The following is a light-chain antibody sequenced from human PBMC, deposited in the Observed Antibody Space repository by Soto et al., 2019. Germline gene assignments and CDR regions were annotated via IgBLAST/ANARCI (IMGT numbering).Light chain of an antibody. V-gene: IGKV3-15*01. CDR3: QQYNNWPPIN. J-gene: IGKJ5*01. CDR2: GAS. CDR1: QSVSSN. Sequence: EIVMTQSPGTLSVSTVERATLSCRSSQSVSSNLAWYQQKPGQAPRLLIYGASTRATGIPARFSGSGSGTEFTLTISSLQSEDFAVYYCQQYNNWPPINFGKGQRLAIK.